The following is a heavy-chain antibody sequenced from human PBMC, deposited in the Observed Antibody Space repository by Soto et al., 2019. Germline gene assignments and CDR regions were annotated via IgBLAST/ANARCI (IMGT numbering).Heavy chain of an antibody. Sequence: GGSLRLSCAASGFTFDDYAMHWVRQAPGKGLEWVSGISWNSGSIGYADSVKGRFTISRDNAKNSLYLQMNSLRAEDTALYYCAKDISYDILTGSLESNAFDIWGQGTMVTVSS. J-gene: IGHJ3*02. D-gene: IGHD3-9*01. CDR2: ISWNSGSI. CDR1: GFTFDDYA. V-gene: IGHV3-9*01. CDR3: AKDISYDILTGSLESNAFDI.